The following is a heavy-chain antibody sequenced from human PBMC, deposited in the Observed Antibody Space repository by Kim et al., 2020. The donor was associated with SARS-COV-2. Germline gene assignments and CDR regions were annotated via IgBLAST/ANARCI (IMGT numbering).Heavy chain of an antibody. CDR2: ISGSGGST. CDR3: SKDPPFKKQQLPNFDY. CDR1: GFTFSSYA. V-gene: IGHV3-23*01. D-gene: IGHD6-13*01. Sequence: GGSLRLSCAASGFTFSSYAMSWVRQAPGKGLEWVSAISGSGGSTYYADSVKGRFTISRDNSKNTLYLQMNSLRAEDTAVYYCSKDPPFKKQQLPNFDYWGQGTLVTVSS. J-gene: IGHJ4*02.